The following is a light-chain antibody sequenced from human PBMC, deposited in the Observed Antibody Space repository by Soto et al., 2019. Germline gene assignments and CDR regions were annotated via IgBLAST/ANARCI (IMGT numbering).Light chain of an antibody. CDR2: AAS. V-gene: IGKV3-20*01. Sequence: EIVLTQSPGTLSLSPGERATLSCRASQSLSTSYLAWYQQKPGQAPRLLIYAASSRATGIPDRFSGSGSGTDFTLTISRLEPEDFAVYYCQHYGSSSLFGPGTKVDIK. CDR1: QSLSTSY. J-gene: IGKJ3*01. CDR3: QHYGSSSL.